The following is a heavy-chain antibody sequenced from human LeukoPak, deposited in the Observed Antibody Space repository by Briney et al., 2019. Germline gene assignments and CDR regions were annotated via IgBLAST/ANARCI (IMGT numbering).Heavy chain of an antibody. D-gene: IGHD3-10*01. J-gene: IGHJ4*02. V-gene: IGHV3-30*18. Sequence: GRSLRLSCEASGFTFSSYGMHWVRRAPGKGLEWMTVISHDGRNESYVESVKGRFTISRDNSKSTLYLQMNSLRVEDTAVYYCAKEGYYGSGSFPDSWGQGTLVTVSS. CDR2: ISHDGRNE. CDR1: GFTFSSYG. CDR3: AKEGYYGSGSFPDS.